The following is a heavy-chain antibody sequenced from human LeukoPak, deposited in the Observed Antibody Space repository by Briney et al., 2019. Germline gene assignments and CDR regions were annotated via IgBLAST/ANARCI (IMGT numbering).Heavy chain of an antibody. D-gene: IGHD6-19*01. Sequence: ETLSLTCAVYGGSFSGYYWSWVRQAPGKGLEWVSAISGSGGSTYYADSVKGRFTISRDNSKNTLYLQMNSLRAEDTAVYYCAKGVYSSGSSYFDYWGQGTLVTVSS. CDR3: AKGVYSSGSSYFDY. J-gene: IGHJ4*02. CDR1: GGSFSGYY. V-gene: IGHV3-23*01. CDR2: ISGSGGST.